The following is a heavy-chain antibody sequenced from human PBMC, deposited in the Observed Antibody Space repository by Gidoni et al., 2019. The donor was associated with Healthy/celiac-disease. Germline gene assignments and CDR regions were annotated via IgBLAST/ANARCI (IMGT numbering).Heavy chain of an antibody. V-gene: IGHV1-18*01. D-gene: IGHD2-2*01. CDR1: GYTFTSYG. CDR3: VRGPVVVVPDAVDLDY. CDR2: ISAYNGNK. Sequence: VQLVQSGAEVKKPVASGQVTCKASGYTFTSYGISWVRQDPGQGLEWMGWISAYNGNKNYAQKLKGRVTMTTDTSTSTAYMELRRLRSDDTAVYYCVRGPVVVVPDAVDLDYWGQGTLVTVSS. J-gene: IGHJ4*02.